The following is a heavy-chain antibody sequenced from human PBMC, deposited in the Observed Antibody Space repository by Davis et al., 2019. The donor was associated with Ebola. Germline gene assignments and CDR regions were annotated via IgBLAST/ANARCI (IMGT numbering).Heavy chain of an antibody. CDR1: GGSISSSNW. J-gene: IGHJ6*04. CDR2: IYHSGST. V-gene: IGHV4-4*02. D-gene: IGHD2-8*01. CDR3: ARGDVDSVSTLYYYYGMDV. Sequence: SETLSLTCAVSGGSISSSNWWSWVRQPPGKGLEWIGEIYHSGSTNYNPSLKSRVTISVDKSKNQFSLKLSSVTAADTAVYYCARGDVDSVSTLYYYYGMDVWGKGTTVTVSS.